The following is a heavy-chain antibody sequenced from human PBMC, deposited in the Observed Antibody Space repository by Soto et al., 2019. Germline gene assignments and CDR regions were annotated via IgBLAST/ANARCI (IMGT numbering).Heavy chain of an antibody. J-gene: IGHJ6*02. CDR2: INAGNGNT. CDR1: GYTFTSYA. CDR3: ARWVMGGRYYYYGMDV. V-gene: IGHV1-3*01. D-gene: IGHD1-26*01. Sequence: GASVKVSWKATGYTFTSYAMHWVRQAPGQRLEWMGWINAGNGNTKYSQKFQGRVTITRDTSASTAYMELSSLRSEDTAVYYCARWVMGGRYYYYGMDVWGQGTTVTVSS.